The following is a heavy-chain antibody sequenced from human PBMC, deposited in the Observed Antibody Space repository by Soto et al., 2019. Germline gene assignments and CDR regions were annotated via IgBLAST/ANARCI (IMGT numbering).Heavy chain of an antibody. V-gene: IGHV3-21*01. Sequence: ESGGGLVKPGGSLRLSCAASGFTFSSYSMNWVRQAPGKGLEWVSSISSSSSYIYYADSVKGRFTISRDNAKNSLYLQMNSLRAEDTAVYYCARDRLPGGDGMDVWGQGTTVTVSS. CDR2: ISSSSSYI. D-gene: IGHD3-10*01. CDR1: GFTFSSYS. J-gene: IGHJ6*02. CDR3: ARDRLPGGDGMDV.